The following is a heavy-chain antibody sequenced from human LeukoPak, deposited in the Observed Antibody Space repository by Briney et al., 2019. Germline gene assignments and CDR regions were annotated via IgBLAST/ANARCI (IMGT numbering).Heavy chain of an antibody. CDR3: AREDIVVVPAAVDYYYYMDV. CDR2: ISAYNGNT. V-gene: IGHV1-18*01. CDR1: GYTFTSYG. Sequence: ASVKVSCKASGYTFTSYGISWVRQAPGQGLEWMGWISAYNGNTNYAQKLQGRVTMTTDTSTSTAYMELRSLRSDDTAVYYCAREDIVVVPAAVDYYYYMDVWGKGTTVTVSS. J-gene: IGHJ6*03. D-gene: IGHD2-2*01.